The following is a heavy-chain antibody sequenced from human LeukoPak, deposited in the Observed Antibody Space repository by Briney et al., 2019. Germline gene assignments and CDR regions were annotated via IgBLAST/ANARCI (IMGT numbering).Heavy chain of an antibody. D-gene: IGHD2-15*01. J-gene: IGHJ4*02. Sequence: PGGSLRLSCAASGFTFSSYAVNWVRQAPGKGLEWVSTISGSGDSTYYADSVKGRFTISRDNAQNSLYLQMNSLRAEDTAVYYCTRDVARISDYWGQGALVTVSS. CDR2: ISGSGDST. CDR3: TRDVARISDY. CDR1: GFTFSSYA. V-gene: IGHV3-23*01.